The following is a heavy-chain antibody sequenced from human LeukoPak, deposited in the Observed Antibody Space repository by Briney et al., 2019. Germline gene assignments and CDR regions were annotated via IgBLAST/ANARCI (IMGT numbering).Heavy chain of an antibody. CDR1: GYTFTGYY. CDR2: INPNSGGT. CDR3: ARESKRFLEWSPNWFDP. D-gene: IGHD3-3*01. Sequence: ASVKASCKASGYTFTGYYMHWVRQAPGQGLEWMGWINPNSGGTNYAQKFQGRVTMTRDTSISTAYMELSRLRSDDTAVYYCARESKRFLEWSPNWFDPWGQGTLVTVSS. V-gene: IGHV1-2*02. J-gene: IGHJ5*02.